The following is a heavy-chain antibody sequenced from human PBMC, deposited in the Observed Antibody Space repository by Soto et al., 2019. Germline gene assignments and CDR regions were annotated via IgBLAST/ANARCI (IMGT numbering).Heavy chain of an antibody. J-gene: IGHJ4*02. V-gene: IGHV3-33*01. CDR1: GFTFSSYG. CDR3: ARDPGGGYGSGSYYNVPLYYFDY. CDR2: IWYDGSNK. D-gene: IGHD3-10*01. Sequence: GGSLRLSYAASGFTFSSYGMHWVRQDPGKGLEWVAVIWYDGSNKYYADSVKGRFTISRDNSKNTLYLQMNSLRAEDTAVYYCARDPGGGYGSGSYYNVPLYYFDYWGQGTLVTVSS.